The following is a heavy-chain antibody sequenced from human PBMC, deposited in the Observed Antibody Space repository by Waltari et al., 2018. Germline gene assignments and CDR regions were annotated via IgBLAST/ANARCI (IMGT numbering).Heavy chain of an antibody. CDR1: GGSLNSYY. CDR3: ARFSTVTTNFDY. J-gene: IGHJ4*02. CDR2: IYFSGST. V-gene: IGHV4-59*01. D-gene: IGHD4-17*01. Sequence: QVQLQESGPGLVKPSETLSLTCTVSGGSLNSYYWSWIRQPPGKGLEWIGYIYFSGSTNYNPSLKRRVTISIDTSKNHFSLRLSSVTAADTAVYYCARFSTVTTNFDYWGQGTLVSVSS.